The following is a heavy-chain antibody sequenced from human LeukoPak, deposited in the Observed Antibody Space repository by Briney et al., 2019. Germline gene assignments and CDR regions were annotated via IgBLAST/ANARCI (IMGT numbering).Heavy chain of an antibody. CDR3: ATPYSDYWSGYSGD. J-gene: IGHJ4*02. CDR2: INQDGSHK. V-gene: IGHV3-7*01. Sequence: GGSLRLSCAASGISISSHWMSWVRQAPGKGLEWVANINQDGSHKNHVDSVKGRFTISRDNAKNSPYLQMNSLRVEDTAVYYCATPYSDYWSGYSGDWGQGTLVTVSS. CDR1: GISISSHW. D-gene: IGHD3-3*01.